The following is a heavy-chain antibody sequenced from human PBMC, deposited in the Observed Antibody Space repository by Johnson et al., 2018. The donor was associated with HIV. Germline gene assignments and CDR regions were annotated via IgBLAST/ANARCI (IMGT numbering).Heavy chain of an antibody. CDR3: AKVDVTRAPWVDAFEI. Sequence: VQLVESGGGVVQPGRSLRLSCAASGFTFSSYAMHWVRQAPGKGLEWVAVIWYDGSNTYYADSVKGRFTISRDNSKNTLYLQMNTLRPEDTAMYYSAKVDVTRAPWVDAFEIWGQGTMVTVSS. V-gene: IGHV3-30*04. J-gene: IGHJ3*02. CDR1: GFTFSSYA. CDR2: IWYDGSNT. D-gene: IGHD3-10*01.